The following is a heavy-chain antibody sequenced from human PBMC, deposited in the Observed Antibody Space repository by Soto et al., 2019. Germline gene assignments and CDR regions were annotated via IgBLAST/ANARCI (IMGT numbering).Heavy chain of an antibody. V-gene: IGHV3-23*01. CDR2: IRDSGGSA. CDR1: GFTFSTYS. CDR3: ARVKAQILSSGWYGGDDI. Sequence: EVQLLESGGGLVQPGGSLRLSCAASGFTFSTYSMTWVRQAPGKGLEWVSTIRDSGGSAHYADSVRGRFTISRDNSKNTLFLQMNSLRAEDTAVYYCARVKAQILSSGWYGGDDIWGQGKVVTVSS. D-gene: IGHD6-19*01. J-gene: IGHJ3*02.